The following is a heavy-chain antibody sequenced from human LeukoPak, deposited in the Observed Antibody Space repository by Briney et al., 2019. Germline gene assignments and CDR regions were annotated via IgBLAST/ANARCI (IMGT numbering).Heavy chain of an antibody. CDR1: GGTFSSYA. J-gene: IGHJ3*02. V-gene: IGHV1-69*05. Sequence: ASVKVSCKASGGTFSSYAISWVRQAPGQGLEWMGRIIPIFGTANYAQKFQGRVTITTDESTSTAYMELSSLRSEGTAVYYCARSVAGGGYDAFDIWGQGTMVTVSS. CDR3: ARSVAGGGYDAFDI. CDR2: IIPIFGTA. D-gene: IGHD6-19*01.